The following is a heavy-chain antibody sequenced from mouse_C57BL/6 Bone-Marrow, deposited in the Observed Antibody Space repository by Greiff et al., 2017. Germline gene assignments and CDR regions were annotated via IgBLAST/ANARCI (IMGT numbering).Heavy chain of an antibody. D-gene: IGHD1-1*01. CDR1: GYTFTSYG. J-gene: IGHJ2*01. V-gene: IGHV1-81*01. CDR3: ARAKIYHED. CDR2: IYPRSGNT. Sequence: QVQLQQSGAELARPGASVKLSCKASGYTFTSYGISWVKQRPGQGLEWIGEIYPRSGNTYYNEKFKGKATLTADKSSSTAYMELRSLTSEDSAVYFGARAKIYHEDWGQGTTLTVSS.